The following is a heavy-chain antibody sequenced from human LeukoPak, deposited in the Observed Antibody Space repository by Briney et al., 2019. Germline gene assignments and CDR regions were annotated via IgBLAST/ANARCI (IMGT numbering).Heavy chain of an antibody. CDR3: ARVVTMVRGVISILYYFDY. J-gene: IGHJ4*02. Sequence: PSETLSLTCAISGVYISSGDYSWRWIRQPPGRGLEWFWYIRHNGSSHYNPSLKGRVTISVDRSSNQFSLKLSSVTAADTAVYYCARVVTMVRGVISILYYFDYWGQGTQVAVSS. CDR1: GVYISSGDYS. CDR2: IRHNGSS. V-gene: IGHV4-30-2*01. D-gene: IGHD3-10*01.